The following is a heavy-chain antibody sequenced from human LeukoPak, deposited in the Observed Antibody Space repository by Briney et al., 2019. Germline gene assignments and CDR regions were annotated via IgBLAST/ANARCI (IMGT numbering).Heavy chain of an antibody. Sequence: GRSLRLSCAASGFTFSSYGMHWVRQAPGKGLEWVAVISYDGSNKYYADSVKGRFTISRDNSKNTLYLQMNSLRSEDTAVYYCARLVAAAGTSTLDYWGQGTLVTVSS. J-gene: IGHJ4*02. CDR1: GFTFSSYG. V-gene: IGHV3-30*03. CDR3: ARLVAAAGTSTLDY. D-gene: IGHD6-13*01. CDR2: ISYDGSNK.